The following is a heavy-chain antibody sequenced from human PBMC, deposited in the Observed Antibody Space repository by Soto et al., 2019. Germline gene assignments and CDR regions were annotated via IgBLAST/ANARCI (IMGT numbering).Heavy chain of an antibody. CDR3: AAGSSGDY. V-gene: IGHV1-58*01. CDR2: IVVASGNT. J-gene: IGHJ4*02. Sequence: QMQLVQSGPEVKKPGTSVKVSCKASGFTYTTSAVQWVRQARGQRLEWIGWIVVASGNTNYAQTFQERVIITRDMSTNTAYMELRSRRSEDTAVYYCAAGSSGDYWGQGTLVTVSS. CDR1: GFTYTTSA. D-gene: IGHD6-6*01.